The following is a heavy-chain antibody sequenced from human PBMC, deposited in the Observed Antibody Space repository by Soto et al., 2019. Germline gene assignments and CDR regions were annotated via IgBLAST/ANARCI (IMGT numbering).Heavy chain of an antibody. D-gene: IGHD3-16*01. Sequence: QVQLQESGPGLVKPSETLSLTCTVSGGSISSYYWSWIRQPPGKGLEWIGYIYYSGSTNYNPSLKSRVTISVDTSKNQFSLKLSSVTAADTAVYYCARVSVVSDYIWVSSPGEGYYMDVWGKGTTVTVSS. CDR1: GGSISSYY. CDR2: IYYSGST. V-gene: IGHV4-59*01. CDR3: ARVSVVSDYIWVSSPGEGYYMDV. J-gene: IGHJ6*03.